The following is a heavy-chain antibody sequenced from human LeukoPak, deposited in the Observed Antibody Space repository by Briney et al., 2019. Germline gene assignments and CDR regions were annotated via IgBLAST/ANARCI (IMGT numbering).Heavy chain of an antibody. CDR3: MRVHWNDVAI. J-gene: IGHJ4*02. V-gene: IGHV3-7*01. Sequence: GGSLRLSCAASGFSFSNYWMNWVRQAPGKGLEWVATIKQDGSQKTYVDSVKGRFTISRDNAKRSLYLQMNSLRIDDTAVYYCMRVHWNDVAIWGQGILVTVSS. CDR2: IKQDGSQK. D-gene: IGHD1-1*01. CDR1: GFSFSNYW.